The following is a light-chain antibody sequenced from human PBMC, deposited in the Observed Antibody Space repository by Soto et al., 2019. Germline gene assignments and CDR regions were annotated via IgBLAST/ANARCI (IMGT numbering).Light chain of an antibody. V-gene: IGLV1-44*01. CDR2: SNN. Sequence: QSVLTQPPSASGTPGQRVTISCSGNSSNVGSNTANWYQQLPGTAPKLLIYSNNQRPSGVPDRFSGSKSGTSASLAISGLQSEDKADYYCAAWDDSLNGYVFGTGTKVTVL. CDR3: AAWDDSLNGYV. J-gene: IGLJ1*01. CDR1: SSNVGSNT.